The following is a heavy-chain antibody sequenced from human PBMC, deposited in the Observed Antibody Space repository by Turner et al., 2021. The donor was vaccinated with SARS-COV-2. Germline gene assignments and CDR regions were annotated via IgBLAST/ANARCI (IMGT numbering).Heavy chain of an antibody. CDR1: GGTFSSYP. CDR2: IIPILGIA. Sequence: QVQLVQSGAEVKKPGSSVKVYCKASGGTFSSYPITWVRQAPGQGLEWMGRIIPILGIANYAQKFQGRVTITADKSTSTAYMELSSLRSEDTAVYYCARINSGGFDYWGRGTLVTVSS. CDR3: ARINSGGFDY. J-gene: IGHJ4*02. D-gene: IGHD3-10*01. V-gene: IGHV1-69*04.